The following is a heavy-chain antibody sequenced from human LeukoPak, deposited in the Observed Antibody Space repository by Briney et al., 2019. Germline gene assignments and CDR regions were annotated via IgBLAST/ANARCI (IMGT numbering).Heavy chain of an antibody. D-gene: IGHD5-18*01. Sequence: GRSLRLSCAASGFTFSSYGMHWVRQAPGKGLEWVAFIRYDGSNKYYADSVKGRFTISRDNSKNTLYLQMNSLRAEDTAVYYCAKERDTAMVTIDYWGQGTLVTVSS. J-gene: IGHJ4*02. CDR2: IRYDGSNK. CDR3: AKERDTAMVTIDY. CDR1: GFTFSSYG. V-gene: IGHV3-30*02.